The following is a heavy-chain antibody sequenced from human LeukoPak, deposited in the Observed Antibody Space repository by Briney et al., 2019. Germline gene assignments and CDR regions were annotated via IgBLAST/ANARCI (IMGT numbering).Heavy chain of an antibody. CDR2: INHSGST. CDR3: ARGERVWGSYRPTRAYYFDY. V-gene: IGHV4-34*01. Sequence: PSETLSLTCAVYGGSFSGYYWSWIRQPPGKGLEWIGEINHSGSTNYNPSLKSRVTISVDTSKNQFSLKLSSVTAADTAVYYCARGERVWGSYRPTRAYYFDYWGQGTLVTVSS. J-gene: IGHJ4*02. CDR1: GGSFSGYY. D-gene: IGHD3-16*02.